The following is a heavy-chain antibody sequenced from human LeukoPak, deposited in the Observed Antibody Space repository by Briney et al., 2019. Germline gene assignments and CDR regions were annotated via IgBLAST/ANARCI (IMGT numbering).Heavy chain of an antibody. CDR3: AREEAYYYDSSGQFDY. CDR1: GGSISSSSYY. V-gene: IGHV4-39*07. CDR2: IYYSGST. J-gene: IGHJ4*02. D-gene: IGHD3-22*01. Sequence: SETLSLTCTVSGGSISSSSYYWGWIRQPPGKGLEWIGSIYYSGSTYYNPSLKSRVTISVDTSKNQFSLKLSSVTAADTAVYYCAREEAYYYDSSGQFDYWGQGTLVTVSS.